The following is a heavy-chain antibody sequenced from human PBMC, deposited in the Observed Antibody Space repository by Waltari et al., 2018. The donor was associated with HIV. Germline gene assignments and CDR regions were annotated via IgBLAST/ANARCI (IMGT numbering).Heavy chain of an antibody. CDR3: AREKSDWFRSFDN. J-gene: IGHJ4*02. D-gene: IGHD3-9*01. Sequence: QVLLVQSGAEVKKPGASVRVSCKTSGYNFITYAIHWVRQAPGQRPEWMGYITTVNGNTKYSQKFQGRVTITRDTSTTTAHMELENLKSEDTAVYFCAREKSDWFRSFDNWGQGTLVTVSS. CDR2: ITTVNGNT. CDR1: GYNFITYA. V-gene: IGHV1-3*04.